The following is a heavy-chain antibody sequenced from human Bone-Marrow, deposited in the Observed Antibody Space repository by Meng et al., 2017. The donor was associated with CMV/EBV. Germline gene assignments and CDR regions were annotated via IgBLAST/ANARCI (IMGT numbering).Heavy chain of an antibody. V-gene: IGHV1-18*01. D-gene: IGHD6-19*01. CDR2: ISAYNGNT. J-gene: IGHJ4*02. CDR3: ARLPGIAVAATLADYYFDY. Sequence: ASVKVSCKASGYTFTSYGISWVRQAPGQGLEWMGWISAYNGNTNYAQKFQGRVTMTRDTSISTAYMELSRLRSDDTAVYYCARLPGIAVAATLADYYFDYWGQGTLVTVSS. CDR1: GYTFTSYG.